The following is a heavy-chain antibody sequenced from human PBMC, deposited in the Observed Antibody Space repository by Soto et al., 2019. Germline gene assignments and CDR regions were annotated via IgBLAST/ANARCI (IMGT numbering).Heavy chain of an antibody. CDR2: IYFSGST. V-gene: IGHV4-39*01. CDR1: GASIINSSDY. Sequence: SETLSLTCTVSGASIINSSDYWAWIRQPPEKGLEWIGAIYFSGSTYYNPSLKGRLAISVDTSRNQLSLKVTSVTAADTAFYYCTRVLSASFIDYWGQGTLVTVSS. D-gene: IGHD1-26*01. CDR3: TRVLSASFIDY. J-gene: IGHJ4*02.